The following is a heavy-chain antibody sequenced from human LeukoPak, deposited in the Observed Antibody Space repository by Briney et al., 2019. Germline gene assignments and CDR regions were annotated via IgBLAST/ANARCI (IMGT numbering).Heavy chain of an antibody. CDR1: GFTFSSYG. J-gene: IGHJ4*02. Sequence: PGGSLRLSCAASGFTFSSYGMHWVRQAPGKGLEWVAVIWYDGSNKYYADSVKGRFTISRDNSKNTLYLQMNSLRAEDTAVYYCARDRGSGWYWYFDYWGQGTLVTVSS. CDR2: IWYDGSNK. D-gene: IGHD6-19*01. V-gene: IGHV3-33*01. CDR3: ARDRGSGWYWYFDY.